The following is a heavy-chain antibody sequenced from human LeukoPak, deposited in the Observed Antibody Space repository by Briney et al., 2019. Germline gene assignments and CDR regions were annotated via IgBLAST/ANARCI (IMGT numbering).Heavy chain of an antibody. J-gene: IGHJ6*03. CDR1: GGSINSGSHY. CDR2: IYSSGST. V-gene: IGHV4-61*02. Sequence: SETLSLTCTVSGGSINSGSHYWSWIRQPAGKGLERIGRIYSSGSTNYNPSLTSRVTMSVDTSKNQFSLKLSSVTAADTAVYYCVTSYYYYYFYMDVWGRGTTVTVSS. CDR3: VTSYYYYYFYMDV.